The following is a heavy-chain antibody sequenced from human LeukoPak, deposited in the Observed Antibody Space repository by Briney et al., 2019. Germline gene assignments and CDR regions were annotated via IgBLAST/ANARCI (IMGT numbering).Heavy chain of an antibody. CDR1: GGSISSYY. Sequence: SETLSLTCTVSGGSISSYYWSRIRQPVGKGLEWIGRIYTSGSTNYNPSLKSRVTMSVDTSKNQFSLKLSSVTAADTAVYYCASHFEYSSSSAYYFDYWGQGTLVTVSS. CDR2: IYTSGST. D-gene: IGHD6-6*01. CDR3: ASHFEYSSSSAYYFDY. J-gene: IGHJ4*02. V-gene: IGHV4-4*07.